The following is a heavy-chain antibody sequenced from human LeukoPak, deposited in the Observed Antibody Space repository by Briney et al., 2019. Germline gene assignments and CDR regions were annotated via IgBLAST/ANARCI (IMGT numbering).Heavy chain of an antibody. V-gene: IGHV1-69*05. CDR3: ARVGRSRGALPNFYYYMDV. CDR2: IIPMFGST. Sequence: SVKVSCKASGDIFNSYSVSWVRQAPGQGLEWMGGIIPMFGSTNYAQKFEGRVTITTDQSTATVYMELTSLTSEDTAVYYCARVGRSRGALPNFYYYMDVWGKGTTVTVSS. J-gene: IGHJ6*03. D-gene: IGHD1-26*01. CDR1: GDIFNSYS.